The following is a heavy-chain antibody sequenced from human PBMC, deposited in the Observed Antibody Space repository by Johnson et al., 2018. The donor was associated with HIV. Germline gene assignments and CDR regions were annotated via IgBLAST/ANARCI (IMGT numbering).Heavy chain of an antibody. V-gene: IGHV3-20*04. CDR1: GFMFDDHG. Sequence: EVQLMESGGGVLRPGGSLRLSCEGFGFMFDDHGLSWIRQAPGKGLEWVSGINWNGGATGYADSVKGRCTISRDNDRNSLYLQMNNLRVEDTALYYCVRRDSGSLSFDIWGQGTMVSVSS. CDR2: INWNGGAT. D-gene: IGHD1-26*01. J-gene: IGHJ3*02. CDR3: VRRDSGSLSFDI.